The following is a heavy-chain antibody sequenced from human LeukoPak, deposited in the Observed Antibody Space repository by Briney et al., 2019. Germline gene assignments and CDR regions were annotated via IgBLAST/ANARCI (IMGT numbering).Heavy chain of an antibody. J-gene: IGHJ4*02. CDR3: ATSSRYYDSSGYYGTRD. CDR2: FDPEDGET. D-gene: IGHD3-22*01. V-gene: IGHV1-24*01. Sequence: ASVKVSCKVSGYTLTELSIHWVRQAPGKGLEWMGGFDPEDGETIYAQKFQRRVTMTEDTSTDTAYMELSSLRSEDTAVYYCATSSRYYDSSGYYGTRDWGQGTLVTVSS. CDR1: GYTLTELS.